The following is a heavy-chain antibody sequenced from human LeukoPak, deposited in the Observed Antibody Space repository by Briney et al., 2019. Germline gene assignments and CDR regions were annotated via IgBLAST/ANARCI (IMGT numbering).Heavy chain of an antibody. Sequence: GASVKVSCKASGYTFTGHYMHWVRQAPAQGLEWMGWINPNSGGTNYAQRFQGRVTMTRDTSISTAYMELSRLRSDDTAVYYCSRSPHYSNHYYYYMDVWGKGTTVTVSS. J-gene: IGHJ6*03. V-gene: IGHV1-2*02. CDR3: SRSPHYSNHYYYYMDV. CDR2: INPNSGGT. CDR1: GYTFTGHY. D-gene: IGHD4-11*01.